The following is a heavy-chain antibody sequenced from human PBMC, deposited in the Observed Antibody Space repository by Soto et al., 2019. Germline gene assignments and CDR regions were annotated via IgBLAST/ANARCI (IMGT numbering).Heavy chain of an antibody. CDR1: GFILSDCA. J-gene: IGHJ6*03. D-gene: IGHD7-27*01. CDR2: ISSSSSVI. V-gene: IGHV3-48*01. Sequence: EVQLVESGGGLVQPGGSPRLSCATSGFILSDCAMNWVRQAPGKGLEWVSYISSSSSVIDYADSVKGRFTVSRDNARNSLYLQMYSLRAEDTAVYYCARDLSWGSNWYYYMDVWGKGTTVTVSS. CDR3: ARDLSWGSNWYYYMDV.